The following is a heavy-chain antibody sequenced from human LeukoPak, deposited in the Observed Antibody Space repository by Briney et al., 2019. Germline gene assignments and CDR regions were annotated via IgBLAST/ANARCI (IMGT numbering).Heavy chain of an antibody. V-gene: IGHV4-39*01. CDR1: GGSISSSSYY. CDR2: IYYSGST. CDR3: ASPGGRIAVAETYFQH. Sequence: KPSETLSLTCTVSGGSISSSSYYWGWIRQPPGKGLEWIGSIYYSGSTYYNPSLKSRVAISVDTSKNQFSLKLSSVTAADTAVYYCASPGGRIAVAETYFQHWGQGTLVTVSS. J-gene: IGHJ1*01. D-gene: IGHD6-19*01.